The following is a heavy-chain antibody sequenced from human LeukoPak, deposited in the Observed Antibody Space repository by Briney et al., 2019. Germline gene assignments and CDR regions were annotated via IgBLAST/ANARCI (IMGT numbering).Heavy chain of an antibody. J-gene: IGHJ5*02. CDR3: ARDGREVGWLFSWFDL. CDR2: INPQTGDT. D-gene: IGHD3-3*01. V-gene: IGHV1-2*02. CDR1: GYTVTRYY. Sequence: GASVKLSCKTSGYTVTRYYLHWVRQAPGQGREWRGWINPQTGDTKSARKFQGRVTMTTDTSMSTAYLELSSLTSGDTAVYYCARDGREVGWLFSWFDLWGQGTLVSVSS.